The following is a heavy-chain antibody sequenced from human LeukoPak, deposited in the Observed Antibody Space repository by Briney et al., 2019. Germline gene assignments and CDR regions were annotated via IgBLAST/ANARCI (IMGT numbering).Heavy chain of an antibody. J-gene: IGHJ4*02. CDR1: GGTFSSYS. V-gene: IGHV1-24*01. D-gene: IGHD6-13*01. CDR3: ATVHHGGWQQQGPFDY. CDR2: FDPEDGET. Sequence: GASVKVSCKASGGTFSSYSISWVRQAPGQGLEWMGGFDPEDGETIYAQKFQGRVTMTEDTSTDTAYMELSSLRSEDTAVYYCATVHHGGWQQQGPFDYWGQGTLVTVSS.